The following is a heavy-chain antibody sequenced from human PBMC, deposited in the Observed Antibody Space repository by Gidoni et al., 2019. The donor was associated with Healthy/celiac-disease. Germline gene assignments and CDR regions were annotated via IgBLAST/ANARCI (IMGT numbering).Heavy chain of an antibody. CDR3: ANPTLVPAAMGGGMGVY. CDR2: ISGSGGST. D-gene: IGHD2-2*01. CDR1: GFTFSSYA. Sequence: VQLLESGGGLVQPGGSLRLSCAASGFTFSSYAMSGVRQAPGKGLEWVSAISGSGGSTYYADSVKGRFTISRDNSKNTLYLQMNSLRAEDTAVYYCANPTLVPAAMGGGMGVYWGQGTLVTVSS. J-gene: IGHJ4*02. V-gene: IGHV3-23*01.